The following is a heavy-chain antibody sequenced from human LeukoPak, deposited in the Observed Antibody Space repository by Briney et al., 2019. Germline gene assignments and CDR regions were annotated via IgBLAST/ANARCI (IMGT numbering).Heavy chain of an antibody. CDR2: MSYDGSNR. Sequence: GGSLRLSCAASGFTFSSYAMNWVRQAPGKGLEWVAVMSYDGSNRYYADSVKGRFTVSRDNSKNTLYLQMKSLRAEDTAVYYCAKGGGYEAQYYYCYLDVWGKGTTVTISS. D-gene: IGHD5-12*01. V-gene: IGHV3-30*04. CDR3: AKGGGYEAQYYYCYLDV. J-gene: IGHJ6*03. CDR1: GFTFSSYA.